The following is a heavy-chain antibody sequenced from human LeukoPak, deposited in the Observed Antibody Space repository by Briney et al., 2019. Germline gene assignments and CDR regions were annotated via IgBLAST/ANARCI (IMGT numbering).Heavy chain of an antibody. Sequence: PSQTLSLTCTVSGGSISSSGYYWSWIRQHPGKGLEWIGYIYYSGSTYYKSSLKSRVTISLDTSKKQFSLKLSSVTAADTAVYYCARDVAGGFWSGYLDPPPPRYGLDVWGQGTTVSVSS. CDR3: ARDVAGGFWSGYLDPPPPRYGLDV. D-gene: IGHD3-3*01. CDR2: IYYSGST. V-gene: IGHV4-31*03. J-gene: IGHJ6*02. CDR1: GGSISSSGYY.